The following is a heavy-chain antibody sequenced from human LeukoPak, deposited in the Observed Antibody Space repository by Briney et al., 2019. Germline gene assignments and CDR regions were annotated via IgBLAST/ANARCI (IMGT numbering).Heavy chain of an antibody. Sequence: ASVKVSCKASGYSFSNYDINWVRQATGQGLEWMGRMNPNSGNTDYAQNFQGRVTITTNTSISTAYLELSSLRSEDTAVFHCARGTPQGGLDIWGQGTMVTVSS. V-gene: IGHV1-8*03. J-gene: IGHJ3*02. D-gene: IGHD1-26*01. CDR1: GYSFSNYD. CDR2: MNPNSGNT. CDR3: ARGTPQGGLDI.